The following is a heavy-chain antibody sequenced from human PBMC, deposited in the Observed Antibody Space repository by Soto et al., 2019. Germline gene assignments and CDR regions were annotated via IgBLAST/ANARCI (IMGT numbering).Heavy chain of an antibody. CDR1: GFTFSTHS. CDR2: IHSSSSWE. CDR3: VFDFWLVPTV. V-gene: IGHV3-48*01. J-gene: IGHJ6*04. D-gene: IGHD3-3*01. Sequence: EVQLVESGGGLVQPGGSLKLSCAASGFTFSTHSMNWVRQAPGRGLEWVSYIHSSSSWEVYADSVRGRFTVSRDNAKNLLYLKMSSLRAEDTAVYYCVFDFWLVPTVWGKGTTVTVSS.